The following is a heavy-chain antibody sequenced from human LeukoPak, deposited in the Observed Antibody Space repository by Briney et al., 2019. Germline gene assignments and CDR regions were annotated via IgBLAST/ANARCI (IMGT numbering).Heavy chain of an antibody. CDR2: IYTSGST. J-gene: IGHJ6*03. CDR1: GGSISSYY. CDR3: ARDLSPPYYYYYYMDV. V-gene: IGHV4-4*07. D-gene: IGHD2/OR15-2a*01. Sequence: SETLSLTCTVSGGSISSYYWSWIRQPAGKGLEWIGRIYTSGSTNYNPSLKSRVTMSVDTSKNQFSLKLSSVTAADTAVYYCARDLSPPYYYYYYMDVWGKGTTVTVS.